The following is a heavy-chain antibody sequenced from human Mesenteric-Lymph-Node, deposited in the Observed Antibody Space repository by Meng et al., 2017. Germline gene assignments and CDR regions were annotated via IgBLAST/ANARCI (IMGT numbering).Heavy chain of an antibody. V-gene: IGHV5-51*01. CDR1: GYSFTSYW. CDR3: ARHAQYRNFDY. CDR2: IYPGDSDT. J-gene: IGHJ4*02. Sequence: GGSLRLSCKGSGYSFTSYWIGWVRQMPGKGLEWMGIIYPGDSDTRYSPSFQGQVTISADKSISTAYLQWSSLKASDTAMYYCARHAQYRNFDYWGQGTLVTVSS. D-gene: IGHD5-12*01.